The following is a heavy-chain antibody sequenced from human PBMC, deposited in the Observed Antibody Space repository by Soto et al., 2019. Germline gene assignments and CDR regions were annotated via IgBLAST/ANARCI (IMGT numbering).Heavy chain of an antibody. Sequence: GGSLRLSCAASGFTFSSYEMNWVRQAPGKGLEGFSYISSSVITIYYADSVKGRFTISRDNAKNSLYLQMNSLRAEDTAVYYCARELGYGSLDYWGQGTLVTVSS. D-gene: IGHD4-17*01. CDR1: GFTFSSYE. V-gene: IGHV3-48*03. CDR2: ISSSVITI. CDR3: ARELGYGSLDY. J-gene: IGHJ4*02.